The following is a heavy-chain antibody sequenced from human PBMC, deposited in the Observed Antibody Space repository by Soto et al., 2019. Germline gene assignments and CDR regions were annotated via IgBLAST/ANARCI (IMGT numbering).Heavy chain of an antibody. CDR1: GFMFTSSA. CDR2: LVVGSGNT. D-gene: IGHD4-17*01. Sequence: SVKVSCKTSGFMFTSSAVQWVRQARGQRLEWIGWLVVGSGNTHYAQHFQERVTLTRDTSISTAYMELSRLRSDDTAVYYCARLTTVTTKANWFDPWGQGTLVTVSS. J-gene: IGHJ5*02. V-gene: IGHV1-58*01. CDR3: ARLTTVTTKANWFDP.